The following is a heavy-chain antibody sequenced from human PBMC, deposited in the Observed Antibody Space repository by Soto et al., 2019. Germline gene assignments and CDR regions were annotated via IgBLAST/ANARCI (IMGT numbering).Heavy chain of an antibody. CDR3: AKAFDSSLAVAAAFDH. J-gene: IGHJ4*02. D-gene: IGHD6-19*01. Sequence: DVQLLESGGGLVQPGGSLRLSCVASGFSFNIYAMAWVRQAPGKGLEWVSVISETGVGIYYADSVKGRFTISRDNSENTMFLQINSLRAEDSAIYYCAKAFDSSLAVAAAFDHWGQGTLVTVSS. CDR2: ISETGVGI. CDR1: GFSFNIYA. V-gene: IGHV3-23*01.